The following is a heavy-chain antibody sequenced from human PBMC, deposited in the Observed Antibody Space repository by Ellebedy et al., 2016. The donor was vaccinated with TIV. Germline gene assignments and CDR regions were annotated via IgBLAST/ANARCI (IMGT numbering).Heavy chain of an antibody. CDR3: ARLSYYGSGTVDY. D-gene: IGHD3-10*01. J-gene: IGHJ4*02. CDR2: IYYSGGT. Sequence: SETLSLTCNVSGGSMTSYYWSWIRQPPGRELEWIGNIYYSGGTNYNPSLESRVTISVDTSKSQFSLKLNSVTAADTAVYYCARLSYYGSGTVDYWGQGTLVTVSS. CDR1: GGSMTSYY. V-gene: IGHV4-59*08.